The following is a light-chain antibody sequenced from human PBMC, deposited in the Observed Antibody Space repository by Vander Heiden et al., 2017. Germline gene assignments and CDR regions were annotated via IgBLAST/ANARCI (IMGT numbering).Light chain of an antibody. CDR2: DDS. CDR1: SIGSRS. J-gene: IGLJ2*01. CDR3: QVWDSSSDHVI. Sequence: SYVLTQPPSVSVAPAQTARITCGGNSIGSRSVHWYQQKPGQAPLLVVYDDSDRPSGISERFSGSNSGNTATLTISRVEAGDEADYFCQVWDSSSDHVIFGGGTKLTVL. V-gene: IGLV3-21*02.